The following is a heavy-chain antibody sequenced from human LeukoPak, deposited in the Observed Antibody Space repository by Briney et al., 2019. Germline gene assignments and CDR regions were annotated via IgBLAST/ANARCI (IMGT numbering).Heavy chain of an antibody. Sequence: PGGSLRLSCAASGFTFSSYSMNWVRQAPGKGLEWVSYISSSSSTIYYADSVKGRFTISRDNAKNSLYLQMNNLRDEDTAVYYCARRTSPTDIWGQGTMVTVSS. V-gene: IGHV3-48*02. CDR3: ARRTSPTDI. J-gene: IGHJ3*02. CDR1: GFTFSSYS. CDR2: ISSSSSTI.